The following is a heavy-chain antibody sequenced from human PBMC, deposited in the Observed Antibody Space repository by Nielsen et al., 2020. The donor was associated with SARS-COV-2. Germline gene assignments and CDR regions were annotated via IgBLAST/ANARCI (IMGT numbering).Heavy chain of an antibody. CDR3: ARYPDYGDAHDAFDI. J-gene: IGHJ3*02. V-gene: IGHV1-69*13. CDR2: IIPIFGTA. CDR1: GGTFSSYA. D-gene: IGHD4-17*01. Sequence: SVKVSCKASGGTFSSYAISWVRQAPGQGLEWMGGIIPIFGTANYAQKFQGRVTITADESTSTAYMELSSLRSEDTAVYYCARYPDYGDAHDAFDIWGQGTMVTVSS.